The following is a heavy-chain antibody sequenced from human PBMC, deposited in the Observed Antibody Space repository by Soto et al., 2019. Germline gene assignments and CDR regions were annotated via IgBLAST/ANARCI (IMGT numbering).Heavy chain of an antibody. J-gene: IGHJ4*02. D-gene: IGHD2-21*02. V-gene: IGHV4-31*11. CDR2: IYYSGST. Sequence: SETLSLTCAVSGGSISSGGYYWSWIRQHPGKGLEWIGYIYYSGSTYYNPSLKSRVTISVDTSKNQFSLKLSSVTAADTAVYYCARDLVVTDPGYFDYWGQGTLVTVSS. CDR3: ARDLVVTDPGYFDY. CDR1: GGSISSGGYY.